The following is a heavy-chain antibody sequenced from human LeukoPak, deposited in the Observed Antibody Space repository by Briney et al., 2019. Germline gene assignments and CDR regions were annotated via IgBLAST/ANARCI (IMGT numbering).Heavy chain of an antibody. Sequence: GASVKVSCKASGYTFTSYGISWVRQAPGQGLEWMGWISAYNGNTNYAQKLQGRVTMTTDTSTSTAYMELRSLRSDDTAVYYCARGAMKQWLVQGSFDYWGQGTLVTVSS. V-gene: IGHV1-18*01. D-gene: IGHD6-19*01. CDR1: GYTFTSYG. CDR3: ARGAMKQWLVQGSFDY. J-gene: IGHJ4*02. CDR2: ISAYNGNT.